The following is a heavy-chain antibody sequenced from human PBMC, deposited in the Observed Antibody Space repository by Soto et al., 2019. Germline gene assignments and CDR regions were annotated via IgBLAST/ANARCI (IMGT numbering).Heavy chain of an antibody. J-gene: IGHJ4*02. CDR2: TDSDGSFT. V-gene: IGHV3-74*01. D-gene: IGHD3-16*01. CDR3: VIDGFGLGPDF. Sequence: GGSLRLSCVASGFTFSSYWMHWVRRTPGQGLVWVSHTDSDGSFTTYADSVKGRFTISRDNAKSTLFLQMNSLRAEDTAVYYLVIDGFGLGPDFWGLGTLVTVSS. CDR1: GFTFSSYW.